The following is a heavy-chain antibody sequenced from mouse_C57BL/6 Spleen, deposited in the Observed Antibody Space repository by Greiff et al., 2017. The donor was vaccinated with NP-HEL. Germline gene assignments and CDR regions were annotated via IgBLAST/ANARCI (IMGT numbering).Heavy chain of an antibody. CDR3: ANGYSIYAMDY. CDR2: INPNNGGT. Sequence: EVQLQQSGPELVKPGASVKISCKASGYTFTDYYMNWVKQSHGKSLEWIGDINPNNGGTSYNQKFKGKATLTVDKSSSTAYMELRSLTSEDSAVYYCANGYSIYAMDYWGQGTSVTVSS. J-gene: IGHJ4*01. V-gene: IGHV1-26*01. CDR1: GYTFTDYY. D-gene: IGHD2-3*01.